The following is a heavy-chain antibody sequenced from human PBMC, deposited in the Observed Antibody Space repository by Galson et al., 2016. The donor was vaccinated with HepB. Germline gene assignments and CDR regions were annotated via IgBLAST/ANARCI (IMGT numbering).Heavy chain of an antibody. CDR2: IIPIFGTA. CDR1: GGSFSSYA. V-gene: IGHV1-69*13. J-gene: IGHJ4*02. CDR3: ARDRTIVVLPAAVGNFDY. D-gene: IGHD2-2*01. Sequence: SVKVSCKASGGSFSSYAITWVRQAPGQGLEWMGGIIPIFGTANYAQKFQGRVTITADESTSTAYMELSSLRSDDTAVYYCARDRTIVVLPAAVGNFDYWGQGTLVTVSS.